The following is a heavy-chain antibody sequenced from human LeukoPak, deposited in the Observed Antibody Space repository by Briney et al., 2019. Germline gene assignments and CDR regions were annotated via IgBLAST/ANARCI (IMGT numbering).Heavy chain of an antibody. CDR1: GGSISSGDYY. J-gene: IGHJ5*02. V-gene: IGHV4-39*07. CDR3: ARGLHWFDP. CDR2: INHSGST. Sequence: PSETLSLTCTVSGGSISSGDYYWSWIRQPPGKGLEWIGEINHSGSTNYNPSLKSRVTISVDTSKNQFSLKLSSVTAADTAVYYCARGLHWFDPWGQGTLVTVSS.